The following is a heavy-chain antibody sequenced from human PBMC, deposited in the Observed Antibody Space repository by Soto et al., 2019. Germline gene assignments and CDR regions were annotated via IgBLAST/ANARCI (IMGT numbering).Heavy chain of an antibody. CDR1: GGTFSSYT. D-gene: IGHD6-19*01. CDR2: IIPILGIA. V-gene: IGHV1-69*04. J-gene: IGHJ5*02. Sequence: SVKVSCKASGGTFSSYTISWVRQAPGQGLEWMGRIIPILGIANYAQKFQGRVTITADKSTSTAYTELSSLRSEDTAVYYCARDRVAVASYWFDPWGQGTLVTVSS. CDR3: ARDRVAVASYWFDP.